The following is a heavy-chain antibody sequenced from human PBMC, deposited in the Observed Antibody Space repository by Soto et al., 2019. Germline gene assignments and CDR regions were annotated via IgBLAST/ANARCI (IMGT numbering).Heavy chain of an antibody. J-gene: IGHJ3*02. D-gene: IGHD1-1*01. Sequence: GGSLRLSCAASGFTFSSYVIHWVRQAPGKGLEWVALISTDGTDKYYPDSVRGRFTISRDNSKNTLYLQMNSLRTEDTAVYYCVKDAGTLPNVVNHPFDIWGQGTMVTVSS. V-gene: IGHV3-30*14. CDR2: ISTDGTDK. CDR1: GFTFSSYV. CDR3: VKDAGTLPNVVNHPFDI.